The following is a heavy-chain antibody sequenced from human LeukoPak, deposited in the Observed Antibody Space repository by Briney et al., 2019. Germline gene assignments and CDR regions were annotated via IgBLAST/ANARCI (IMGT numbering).Heavy chain of an antibody. J-gene: IGHJ6*04. Sequence: PGGSLRLSCAASGFIFSRYWMHWVRQAPGKGLVWVSRINTDGSTTNYADSVKGRFTVSRDNAKNTLYLQMSSLRAEDTAVYYCARDPLPPTHVDVWGKGTTVTVSS. CDR1: GFIFSRYW. V-gene: IGHV3-74*01. CDR3: ARDPLPPTHVDV. CDR2: INTDGSTT.